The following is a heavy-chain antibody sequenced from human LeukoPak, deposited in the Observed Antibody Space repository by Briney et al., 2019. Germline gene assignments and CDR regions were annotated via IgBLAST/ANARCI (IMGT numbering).Heavy chain of an antibody. D-gene: IGHD6-13*01. CDR1: GYTFTSYD. V-gene: IGHV1-18*01. Sequence: ASVKVSCKASGYTFTSYDINWVRQATGQGLEWMGWMNPNNGNTNYAQNLQGRVTMTRDTSTSTAYMELRSLRSDDTAVYYCARGPIAAAGDFWGQGPLVTVSS. CDR3: ARGPIAAAGDF. J-gene: IGHJ4*02. CDR2: MNPNNGNT.